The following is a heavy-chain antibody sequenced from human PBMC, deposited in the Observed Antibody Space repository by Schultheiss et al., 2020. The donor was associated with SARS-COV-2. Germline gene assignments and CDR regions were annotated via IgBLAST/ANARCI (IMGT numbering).Heavy chain of an antibody. D-gene: IGHD4-23*01. V-gene: IGHV4-59*12. CDR3: ARGLRWNWFDP. CDR1: GASISSSY. J-gene: IGHJ5*02. CDR2: ISNLGST. Sequence: SETLSLTCIVSGASISSSYWSWIRQPPGKGLEWIGYISNLGSTNYNPSLKSRVTISVDTSKNQFSLKLSSVTAADTAVYYCARGLRWNWFDPWGQGTLVTVSS.